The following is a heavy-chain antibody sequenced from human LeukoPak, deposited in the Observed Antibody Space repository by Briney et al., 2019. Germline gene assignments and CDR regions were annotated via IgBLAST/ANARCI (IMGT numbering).Heavy chain of an antibody. V-gene: IGHV3-23*01. CDR1: GFTFSSFA. CDR2: ISGSGGTT. D-gene: IGHD2-15*01. CDR3: AKSGGDSCYSFSSI. J-gene: IGHJ4*02. Sequence: GGSLRLSCAASGFTFSSFAMSWVRQAPGMGLEWVSVISGSGGTTFYADSVKGRFTISRDRSKNTLYLQMNSLRAEDTAVYYCAKSGGDSCYSFSSIWGQGTLVTVSS.